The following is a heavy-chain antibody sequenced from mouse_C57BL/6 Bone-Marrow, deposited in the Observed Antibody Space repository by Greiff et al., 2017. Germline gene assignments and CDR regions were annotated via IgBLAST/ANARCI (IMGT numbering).Heavy chain of an antibody. V-gene: IGHV14-1*01. D-gene: IGHD2-1*01. J-gene: IGHJ4*01. CDR2: IDPEDGDT. CDR1: GFNIKDYY. CDR3: TTCGNYFYAMDY. Sequence: EVQLQQSGAELVRPGASVKLSCTASGFNIKDYYMHWVKQRPEQGLEWIGRIDPEDGDTEYAPKFQGKATMTADTSSNTAYLQRSSLTSEDTAVYYCTTCGNYFYAMDYWGQGTSVTVSS.